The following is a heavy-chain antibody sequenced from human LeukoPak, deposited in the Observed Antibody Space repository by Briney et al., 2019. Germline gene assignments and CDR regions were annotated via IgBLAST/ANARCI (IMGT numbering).Heavy chain of an antibody. CDR2: IYHSGST. D-gene: IGHD3-22*01. CDR1: GFTFSSYAM. J-gene: IGHJ4*02. V-gene: IGHV4-4*02. CDR3: ARAEYDSSGYLYFDY. Sequence: GSLRLSCAASGFTFSSYAMHWVRQPPGKGLEWIGEIYHSGSTNYNPSLKSRVTISVDKSKNQFSLKLSSVTAADTAVYYCARAEYDSSGYLYFDYWGQGTLVTVSS.